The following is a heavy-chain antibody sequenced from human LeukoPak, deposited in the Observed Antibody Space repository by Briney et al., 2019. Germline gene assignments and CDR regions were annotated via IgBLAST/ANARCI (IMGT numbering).Heavy chain of an antibody. CDR1: GFTFSSYA. CDR2: ISGSGVST. CDR3: AKHGCTGTRCYINY. V-gene: IGHV3-23*01. J-gene: IGHJ4*02. D-gene: IGHD2-2*02. Sequence: GGSLRLSCAASGFTFSSYAMSWVRQAPGKGLEWVSTISGSGVSTYYADSVKGRLTISRDNSKNTLYLRMNSLRAEDTAVYYCAKHGCTGTRCYINYWGQGTLVTVSS.